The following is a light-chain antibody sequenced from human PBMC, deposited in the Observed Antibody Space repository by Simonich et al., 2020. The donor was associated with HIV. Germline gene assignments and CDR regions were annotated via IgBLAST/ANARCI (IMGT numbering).Light chain of an antibody. CDR3: HQYNNWLT. CDR2: AEA. Sequence: DIQMTQSPSSLSASVGDRVTITCRASQSIRRYLNWYQQKPGKAPKLLIYAEAGLQSGVPSRFSGSGSGTEFTLTISSLQSEDFAVYYCHQYNNWLTFGQGTKVEI. V-gene: IGKV1-39*01. CDR1: QSIRRY. J-gene: IGKJ1*01.